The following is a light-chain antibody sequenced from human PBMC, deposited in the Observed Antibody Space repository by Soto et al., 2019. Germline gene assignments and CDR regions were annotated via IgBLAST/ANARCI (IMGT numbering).Light chain of an antibody. CDR2: EGI. CDR3: CSYVGATTYV. Sequence: QSALTHPAAVSGSPGQSISSSCSGTSSNSGGYNVVSWYQQHPGKAPNVIVYEGIKRPSGVSDRFSGSTSGSTASLTIAGLQAEDEAEYYCCSYVGATTYVFGSGTKVTVL. V-gene: IGLV2-23*01. J-gene: IGLJ1*01. CDR1: SSNSGGYNV.